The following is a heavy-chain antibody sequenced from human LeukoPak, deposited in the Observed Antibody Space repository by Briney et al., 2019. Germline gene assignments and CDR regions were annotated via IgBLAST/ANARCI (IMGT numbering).Heavy chain of an antibody. CDR2: INHSGST. CDR3: ARVGGVFSSPSGRNNWFDP. D-gene: IGHD6-6*01. J-gene: IGHJ5*02. CDR1: GGSFSGYY. V-gene: IGHV4-34*01. Sequence: PSETLSLTCAVYGGSFSGYYWSWIRQPPGKGLEWIGEINHSGSTNYNPSLKSRVTISVDTSKNQFSLKLSSVTAADTAVYYCARVGGVFSSPSGRNNWFDPWGQGTLVTVSS.